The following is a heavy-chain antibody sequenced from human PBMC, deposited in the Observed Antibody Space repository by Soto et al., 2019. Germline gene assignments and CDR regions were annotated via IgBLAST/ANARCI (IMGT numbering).Heavy chain of an antibody. V-gene: IGHV3-33*01. CDR1: GFTFRNYG. J-gene: IGHJ4*02. CDR3: ATVRRGSGWYNDW. D-gene: IGHD6-19*01. Sequence: QVQLVESGGGVVQTGGSLRLSCAASGFTFRNYGMHWVRQAPGKGLEWVAVIWYDGSQKYEAGSVKGRFTISRDNSKNTLYLQMDSLRDEDTAVYYCATVRRGSGWYNDWWVQGTLVIVSS. CDR2: IWYDGSQK.